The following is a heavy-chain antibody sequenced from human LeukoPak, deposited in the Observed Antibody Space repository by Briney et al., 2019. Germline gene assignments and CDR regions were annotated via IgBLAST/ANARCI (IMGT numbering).Heavy chain of an antibody. CDR3: ARYPFAGDYFDY. V-gene: IGHV1-2*02. Sequence: GASVKVSCKASGYTFTTYAINWVRQAPGQGLEWMGWINPNSGGTNYAQKFQGRVTMTRDTSISTAYMELSRLRSDDTAVYYCARYPFAGDYFDYWGQGTLSPSPQ. D-gene: IGHD3-16*01. CDR1: GYTFTTYA. CDR2: INPNSGGT. J-gene: IGHJ4*02.